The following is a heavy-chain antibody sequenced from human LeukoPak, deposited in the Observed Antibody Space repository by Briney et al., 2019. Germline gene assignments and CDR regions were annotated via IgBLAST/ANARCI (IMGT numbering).Heavy chain of an antibody. CDR3: ARAFTYYYDSSGLHAFDI. CDR2: IYTSGST. Sequence: SETLSLTCTVSGGSISSGSYYWSWIRQPAGKGLEWIGRIYTSGSTNYNPSLKSRVTISVDTSKNQFSLKLSSVTAADTAVYYCARAFTYYYDSSGLHAFDIWGQGTMVTVSS. V-gene: IGHV4-61*02. J-gene: IGHJ3*02. D-gene: IGHD3-22*01. CDR1: GGSISSGSYY.